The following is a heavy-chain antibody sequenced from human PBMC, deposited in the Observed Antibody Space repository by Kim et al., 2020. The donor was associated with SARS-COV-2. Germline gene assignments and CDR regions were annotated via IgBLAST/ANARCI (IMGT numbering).Heavy chain of an antibody. V-gene: IGHV1-58*01. CDR3: AAAYSSGWYDSSGMDV. CDR1: GFTFTSSA. CDR2: IVVGSGNT. D-gene: IGHD6-19*01. J-gene: IGHJ6*02. Sequence: SVKVSCKASGFTFTSSAVQWVRQARGQRLEWIGWIVVGSGNTNYAQKFQERVTITRDMSTSTAYMELSSLRSEDTAVYYCAAAYSSGWYDSSGMDVWGQGTTVTVSS.